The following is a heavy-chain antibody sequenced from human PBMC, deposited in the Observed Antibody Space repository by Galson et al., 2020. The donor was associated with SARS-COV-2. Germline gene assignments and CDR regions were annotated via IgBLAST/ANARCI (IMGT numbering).Heavy chain of an antibody. Sequence: SDTLSLTCTVSGYSVSTTNYWGWVRQPPGRGLEWIGSVYPSGTTYYNPSLKSQVTISVDTSKNQFSLRLDSVTAADTALYYCARQGVNMIVLVTVPGWYFDLWGRGTLVTVSS. D-gene: IGHD3-22*01. J-gene: IGHJ2*01. CDR3: ARQGVNMIVLVTVPGWYFDL. CDR2: VYPSGTT. CDR1: GYSVSTTNY. V-gene: IGHV4-38-2*02.